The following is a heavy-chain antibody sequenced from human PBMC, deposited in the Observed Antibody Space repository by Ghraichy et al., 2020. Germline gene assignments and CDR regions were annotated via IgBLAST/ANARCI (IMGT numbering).Heavy chain of an antibody. V-gene: IGHV3-48*03. CDR2: ISSGGSPT. J-gene: IGHJ4*02. CDR3: AREAYNYDYDY. CDR1: GFTFSNYE. Sequence: GSLRLSCAASGFTFSNYEMNWVRQALGKGLEWVAFISSGGSPTYYAASVKGRFTISRDNAKNSLYLHMTSLRAEDTATYYCAREAYNYDYDYWGQGTLVTVSS. D-gene: IGHD5-18*01.